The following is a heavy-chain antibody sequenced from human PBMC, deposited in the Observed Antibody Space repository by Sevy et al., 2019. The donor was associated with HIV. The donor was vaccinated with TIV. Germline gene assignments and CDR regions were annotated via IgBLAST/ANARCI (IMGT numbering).Heavy chain of an antibody. V-gene: IGHV4-34*01. Sequence: SETLSLTCAVYGGSFSGYYWSWIRQPPGKGLEWIGEINHSGSTNYNPSLKRGVTIKVDTSKNQCSLKLSSVTAADTAVYYCARVRVVRIYYYYYMDVWGKGTTVTVSS. D-gene: IGHD2-15*01. J-gene: IGHJ6*03. CDR2: INHSGST. CDR1: GGSFSGYY. CDR3: ARVRVVRIYYYYYMDV.